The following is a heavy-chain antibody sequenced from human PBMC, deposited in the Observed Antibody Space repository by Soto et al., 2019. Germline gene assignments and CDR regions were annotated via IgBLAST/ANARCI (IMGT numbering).Heavy chain of an antibody. V-gene: IGHV1-69*12. CDR3: ARGDATKIAVTTYYGMDV. J-gene: IGHJ6*02. CDR2: IIPVFGTA. CDR1: GGTLSNYG. D-gene: IGHD4-17*01. Sequence: QVQLVQSGAEVRKPGSSVKVSCKASGGTLSNYGISWVRQAPGQGLEWMGGIIPVFGTANYAQKSQGRVTITADESTTTVYMDVSSLRSHDTAVYYCARGDATKIAVTTYYGMDVWGQGITVTVSS.